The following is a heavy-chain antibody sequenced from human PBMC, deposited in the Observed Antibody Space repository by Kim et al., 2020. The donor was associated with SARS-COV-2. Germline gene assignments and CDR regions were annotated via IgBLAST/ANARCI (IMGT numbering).Heavy chain of an antibody. CDR3: SRKPGLVVVPAANNWFAP. J-gene: IGHJ5*02. D-gene: IGHD2-2*01. Sequence: SETLSLTCAVYGGSFSGYYWSWIRQPPGKGLEWIGEINHSGSTNYNPSLKSRVTISVDPSKNQFSLKLSSVTAADTAVYYCSRKPGLVVVPAANNWFAP. V-gene: IGHV4-34*01. CDR2: INHSGST. CDR1: GGSFSGYY.